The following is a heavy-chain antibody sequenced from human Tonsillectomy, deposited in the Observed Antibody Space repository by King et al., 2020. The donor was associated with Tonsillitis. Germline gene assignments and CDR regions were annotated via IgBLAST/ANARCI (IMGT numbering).Heavy chain of an antibody. CDR2: IYPHKGGT. CDR1: GYTFTGYY. V-gene: IGHV1-2*02. Sequence: QLVQSGAEVKKPGASVKVSCKASGYTFTGYYIHWVRQPPGKRPEWMGWIYPHKGGTNSQPNFRGRIPLSRDTSISSVYMELSRLRSDDTAIYYCAGGVGITDYYFAHWGQGTQVPVSS. CDR3: AGGVGITDYYFAH. J-gene: IGHJ4*02. D-gene: IGHD1-7*01.